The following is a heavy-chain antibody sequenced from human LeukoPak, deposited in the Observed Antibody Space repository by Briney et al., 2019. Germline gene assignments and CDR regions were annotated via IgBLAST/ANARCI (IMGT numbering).Heavy chain of an antibody. CDR1: GFTFSSYA. Sequence: GGSLRLSCAASGFTFSSYAMLWVPQAPGKGLEYVSAISSNGGSTYYANSVKGRFTISRDNSKNTLYLQMGSLRAEDMAVYYCARGSVDKGDYWGQGTLVTVSS. D-gene: IGHD5-12*01. J-gene: IGHJ4*02. CDR2: ISSNGGST. V-gene: IGHV3-64*01. CDR3: ARGSVDKGDY.